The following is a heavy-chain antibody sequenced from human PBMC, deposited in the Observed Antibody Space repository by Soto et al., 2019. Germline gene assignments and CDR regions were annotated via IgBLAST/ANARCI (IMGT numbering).Heavy chain of an antibody. Sequence: GGSLRLSCAASGFTFRSYAMTWVRQAPGQGLEWVSVISYNGANTYYADSVKGRFTISRDNSKGTVNLQMNTLRVEDTAVYYCARYIRGPTVFYFDFWGPGVLVTVSS. CDR3: ARYIRGPTVFYFDF. D-gene: IGHD1-1*01. V-gene: IGHV3-23*01. CDR2: ISYNGANT. J-gene: IGHJ4*02. CDR1: GFTFRSYA.